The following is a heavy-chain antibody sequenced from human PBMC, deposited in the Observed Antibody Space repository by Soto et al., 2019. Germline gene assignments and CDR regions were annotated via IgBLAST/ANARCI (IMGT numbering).Heavy chain of an antibody. V-gene: IGHV3-13*01. CDR3: ARGQEVGAHFFDS. CDR2: IGTAGDT. J-gene: IGHJ4*02. D-gene: IGHD2-15*01. CDR1: GFTFSGFD. Sequence: GGSLRLSCEASGFTFSGFDMHWVRQPTGKGLEWVSTIGTAGDTYYAVSVKGRFTISRDNAKNSLSLQMNSLRAGDTAVYFCARGQEVGAHFFDSWDQGTQVTVSS.